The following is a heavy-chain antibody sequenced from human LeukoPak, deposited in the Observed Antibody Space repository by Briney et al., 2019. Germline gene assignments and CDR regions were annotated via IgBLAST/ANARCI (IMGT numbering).Heavy chain of an antibody. Sequence: SVKVSCKASGGTFSSYAISWVRQAPGQGLEWMGGIIPIFGTANYAQKFQGRVTITTDESTSTAYMELSSLRSEDTAVYYCARCSHTAKLEWPYYYYYYMDVWGKGTTVTVSS. CDR1: GGTFSSYA. CDR3: ARCSHTAKLEWPYYYYYYMDV. CDR2: IIPIFGTA. V-gene: IGHV1-69*05. J-gene: IGHJ6*03. D-gene: IGHD3-3*01.